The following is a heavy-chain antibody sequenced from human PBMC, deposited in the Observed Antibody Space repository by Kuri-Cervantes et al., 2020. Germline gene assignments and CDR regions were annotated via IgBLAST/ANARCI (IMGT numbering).Heavy chain of an antibody. V-gene: IGHV3-33*08. Sequence: GESLKISCAASGFTFSTYWMTWVRQAPGKGLEWVAVIWYDGSNKYYADSVKGRFTISRDNSKNTLYLQMNSLRAEDTAVYYCARDVKDSSSWYGYYYYGMDVWGQGTTVTVSS. D-gene: IGHD6-13*01. CDR2: IWYDGSNK. CDR3: ARDVKDSSSWYGYYYYGMDV. J-gene: IGHJ6*02. CDR1: GFTFSTYW.